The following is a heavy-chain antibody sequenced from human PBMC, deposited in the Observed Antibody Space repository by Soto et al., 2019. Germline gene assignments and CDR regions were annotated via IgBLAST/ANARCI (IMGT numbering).Heavy chain of an antibody. D-gene: IGHD6-19*01. CDR1: GYSIIRGYY. J-gene: IGHJ4*02. V-gene: IGHV4-38-2*01. CDR3: ARLGPLYSSGWYYFDY. Sequence: SETLSLTCAVSGYSIIRGYYWGFIRQPPGKGLEWIGSIYHSGSTYYNPSLKSRVTISVDTSKNQFSLKLSSVTAADTAVYYCARLGPLYSSGWYYFDYWGQGTLVTVSS. CDR2: IYHSGST.